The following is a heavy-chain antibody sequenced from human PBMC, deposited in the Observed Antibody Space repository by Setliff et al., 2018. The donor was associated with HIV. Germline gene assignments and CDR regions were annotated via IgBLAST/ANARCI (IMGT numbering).Heavy chain of an antibody. V-gene: IGHV1-69*13. D-gene: IGHD3-16*01. J-gene: IGHJ4*02. CDR3: ARQPYYDDDGTNLPSEWRVLG. CDR2: IITLFGEA. CDR1: RGTFRNSA. Sequence: ASVKVSCKASRGTFRNSAINWVRQAPGQGLVWMGGIITLFGEANYAQKFQGRVTITADESTSTAYMELNSLRSDDAAVYYCARQPYYDDDGTNLPSEWRVLGWGQGTLVTVSS.